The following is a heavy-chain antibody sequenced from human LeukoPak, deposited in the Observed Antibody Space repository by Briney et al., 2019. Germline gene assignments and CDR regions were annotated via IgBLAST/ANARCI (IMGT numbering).Heavy chain of an antibody. CDR2: LLYDGSNK. CDR3: ARVTPGGAMLRGLIGNWFDP. D-gene: IGHD3-10*01. V-gene: IGHV3-30-3*01. J-gene: IGHJ5*02. CDR1: GFTFRKFS. Sequence: GGAPRLSSAASGFTFRKFSMHWGRQRPGKGVGGGAGLLYDGSNKYYADSVKGRFTISRDNSEHTLYLQMNSLRAEDTAIYYCARVTPGGAMLRGLIGNWFDPWGQGTLVTISS.